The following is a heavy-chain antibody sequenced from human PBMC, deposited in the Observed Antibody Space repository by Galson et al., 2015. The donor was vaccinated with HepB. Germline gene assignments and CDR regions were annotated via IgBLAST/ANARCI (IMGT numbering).Heavy chain of an antibody. CDR3: ARDDSGPRNDFDY. D-gene: IGHD1-1*01. J-gene: IGHJ4*02. CDR1: GFTFTDFY. Sequence: SVKVSCKGFGFTFTDFYFHWVRQAPGEGLEWMGYINLKNGNTHYAQKFQGRVLMTRDTSITTAYIQLSSLISDDTAVYYCARDDSGPRNDFDYWGQGTLATVSS. V-gene: IGHV1-2*02. CDR2: INLKNGNT.